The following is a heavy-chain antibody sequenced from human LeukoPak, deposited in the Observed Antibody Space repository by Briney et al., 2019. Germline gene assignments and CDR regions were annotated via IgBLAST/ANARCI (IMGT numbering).Heavy chain of an antibody. CDR1: GFSVSSYY. D-gene: IGHD2-21*02. V-gene: IGHV3-66*01. CDR3: TRGQSYCGADCYSD. J-gene: IGHJ4*02. CDR2: MYTGGGR. Sequence: PGGSLRLSCAASGFSVSSYYMSWVRQPPGEGLEWVSVMYTGGGRYYGDSVKGRFTISRDNSKNTVFLQMNSLRVEDTALYYCTRGQSYCGADCYSDWGQGTLVTVSS.